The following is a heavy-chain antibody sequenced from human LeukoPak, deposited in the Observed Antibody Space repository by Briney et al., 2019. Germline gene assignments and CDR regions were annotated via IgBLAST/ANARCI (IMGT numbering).Heavy chain of an antibody. D-gene: IGHD3-10*01. Sequence: ASVKVSCKASGYTFTSYYMHWVRQAPGQGLEWMGIINPSGGSTSYAQKFQGRVTMTRDTSTSTVYMELSSQRSEDTAVYYCARDMNLPPMVRENWFDPWGQGTLVTVSS. V-gene: IGHV1-46*03. CDR3: ARDMNLPPMVRENWFDP. CDR2: INPSGGST. CDR1: GYTFTSYY. J-gene: IGHJ5*02.